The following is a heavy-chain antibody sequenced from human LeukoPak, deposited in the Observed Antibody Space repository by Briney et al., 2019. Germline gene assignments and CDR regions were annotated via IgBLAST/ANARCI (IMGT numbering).Heavy chain of an antibody. CDR1: GYTFTGYH. D-gene: IGHD3-22*01. J-gene: IGHJ4*02. CDR3: ARDDYYDSSGYVGVHYRFDY. CDR2: INPNSGGT. V-gene: IGHV1-2*02. Sequence: ASVKVSCKASGYTFTGYHMHWVRQAPGQGLEWMGWINPNSGGTNYAQKFQGRVTMTRDTSISTAYMELSRLRSDDTAVYYCARDDYYDSSGYVGVHYRFDYWGQGTLVTVSS.